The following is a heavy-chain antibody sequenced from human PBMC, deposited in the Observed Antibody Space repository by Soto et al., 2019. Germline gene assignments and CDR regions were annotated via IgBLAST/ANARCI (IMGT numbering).Heavy chain of an antibody. D-gene: IGHD4-17*01. J-gene: IGHJ3*02. CDR1: GFVFSTYG. CDR3: ARDGSDYGERNALDI. CDR2: IWYDGNNQ. Sequence: QVKLVESGGGVVQPGRSLRLSCAASGFVFSTYGMHWVRQAPGKGLEWVAVIWYDGNNQYYLDSVKGRFSISRDNSKNTLYLQMNSLRAEDTAVYYCARDGSDYGERNALDIWGQGTMVTVSS. V-gene: IGHV3-33*01.